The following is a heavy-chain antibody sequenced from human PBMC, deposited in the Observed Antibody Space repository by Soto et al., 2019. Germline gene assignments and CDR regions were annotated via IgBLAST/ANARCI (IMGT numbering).Heavy chain of an antibody. D-gene: IGHD1-26*01. CDR2: IKQDGSEK. Sequence: HPSETLRLSCAASGFTFSSYWMSWVRQAPGKGLEWVAHIKQDGSEKYYADSVKGRFIISRDNAKNSLYLQMSSLRAEDTAVYYCHVGISDAFDFWGLGTMVTVSS. J-gene: IGHJ3*01. CDR1: GFTFSSYW. CDR3: HVGISDAFDF. V-gene: IGHV3-7*01.